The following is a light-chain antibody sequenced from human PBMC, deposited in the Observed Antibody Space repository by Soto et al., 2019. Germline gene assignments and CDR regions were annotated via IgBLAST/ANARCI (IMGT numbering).Light chain of an antibody. CDR3: YSAADNYPV. J-gene: IGLJ3*02. CDR1: VLAKKY. V-gene: IGLV3-27*01. Sequence: SYELTQPSSVSVSPGQTARITCSGDVLAKKYARWFQQKPGQAPILVIYKDTDRPSGIPERFSGSSSGTTVTSTISGAQVEDEADYYCYSAADNYPVFGGGTQLTVL. CDR2: KDT.